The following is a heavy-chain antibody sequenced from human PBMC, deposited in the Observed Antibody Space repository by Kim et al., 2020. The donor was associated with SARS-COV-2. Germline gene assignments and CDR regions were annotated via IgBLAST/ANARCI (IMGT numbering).Heavy chain of an antibody. V-gene: IGHV3-23*01. J-gene: IGHJ6*02. D-gene: IGHD2-15*01. Sequence: DSVKGRFTISRDNSKNTLYLQMNSLRAEDTAVYYCAKDRGVVTPIYGMDVWGQGTTVTVSS. CDR3: AKDRGVVTPIYGMDV.